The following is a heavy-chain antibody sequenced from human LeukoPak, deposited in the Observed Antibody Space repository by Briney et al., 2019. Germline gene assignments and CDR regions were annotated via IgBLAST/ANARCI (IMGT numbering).Heavy chain of an antibody. J-gene: IGHJ4*02. CDR3: AGGEVDY. V-gene: IGHV3-30-3*01. CDR1: GFTFSNYA. CDR2: ISYDGSNK. Sequence: PGRSLRLSCAASGFTFSNYAMHWVRQAPGKGLEWVAVISYDGSNKYYADSVKGRFTISRDNSKNTLYLQMNSLRAEDTAVYYCAGGEVDYWGQGTLVTVSS.